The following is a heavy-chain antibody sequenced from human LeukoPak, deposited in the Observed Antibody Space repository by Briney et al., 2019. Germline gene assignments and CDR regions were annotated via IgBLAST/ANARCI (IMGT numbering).Heavy chain of an antibody. D-gene: IGHD3-22*01. CDR3: ARKNFYDTSDAFDI. CDR1: GGSFSGYY. V-gene: IGHV4-34*01. J-gene: IGHJ3*02. Sequence: SETLSLTCAVYGGSFSGYYWSWIRQPPGKGLEWIGEINHSGSTNYNPSLKSRVTISVDTSKNQFSLKLSSVTAADTAVYYCARKNFYDTSDAFDIWGQGTMVTVSS. CDR2: INHSGST.